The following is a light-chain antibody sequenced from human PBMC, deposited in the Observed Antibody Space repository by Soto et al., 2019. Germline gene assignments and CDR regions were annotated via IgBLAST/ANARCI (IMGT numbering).Light chain of an antibody. Sequence: AIRMTQSPSSFSASTGDRVTITCRASQGISSYLAWYQQKPGKAPKLLIYEASSLEKGVPARFGGSGSGTEFTLTISSLQPDDFATYYCQQYNVYSWTFGQGTKVDIK. CDR2: EAS. V-gene: IGKV1-8*01. CDR1: QGISSY. J-gene: IGKJ1*01. CDR3: QQYNVYSWT.